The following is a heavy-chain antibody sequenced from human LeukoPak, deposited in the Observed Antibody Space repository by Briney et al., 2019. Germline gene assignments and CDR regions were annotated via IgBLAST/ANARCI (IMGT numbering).Heavy chain of an antibody. CDR1: GITFRSYS. D-gene: IGHD3-16*01. CDR2: ISSFSGTI. J-gene: IGHJ4*02. Sequence: GGSLRLSCVASGITFRSYSMNWVRQAPGKGLEWVPYISSFSGTINYADSVKGRFTISRDNAKNSLYLQMNSLRAEDTAVYFCARDQGGLGYWGQGTLVTVSS. CDR3: ARDQGGLGY. V-gene: IGHV3-48*01.